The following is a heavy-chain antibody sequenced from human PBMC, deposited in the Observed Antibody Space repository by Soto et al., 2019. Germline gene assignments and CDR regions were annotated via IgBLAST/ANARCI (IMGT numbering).Heavy chain of an antibody. V-gene: IGHV4-39*07. J-gene: IGHJ3*02. CDR3: ARYSGYDSGAFDI. CDR1: GGTISSSSYY. D-gene: IGHD5-12*01. CDR2: IYYSGST. Sequence: SETLSLTCTVSGGTISSSSYYWGWISQPPGKGLEWIGSIYYSGSTNYNPSLKSRVAISVDTSKNQFSLKLSSVTAADTAVYYCARYSGYDSGAFDIWGQGTMVTVSS.